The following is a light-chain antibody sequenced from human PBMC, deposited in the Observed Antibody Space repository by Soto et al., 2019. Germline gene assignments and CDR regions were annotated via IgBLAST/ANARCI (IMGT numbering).Light chain of an antibody. CDR1: PSVSTY. Sequence: EIVLTQSPATLSVSPGERATLPCSASPSVSTYLAWYQQKPGQAPTLLINDASNRATGIPARVSGSGSGTDFTRTISSLEPEDFAVYYCQHRSIWPPAVGPGTRVNI. V-gene: IGKV3-11*01. CDR3: QHRSIWPPA. CDR2: DAS. J-gene: IGKJ3*01.